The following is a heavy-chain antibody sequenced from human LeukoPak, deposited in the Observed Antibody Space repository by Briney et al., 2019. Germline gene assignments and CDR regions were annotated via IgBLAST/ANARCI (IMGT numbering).Heavy chain of an antibody. CDR1: GYSIDNGYY. Sequence: PSEALSLTCTVSGYSIDNGYYWGWIRQPPGKGLEWIGSIYHSGNKYYNPSLKSRVTISVDTSKDQFSLKLSSVTAADTAVYYCARVGWAAAAGTSYYYYYYMDVWGKGTTVTVSS. CDR3: ARVGWAAAAGTSYYYYYYMDV. CDR2: IYHSGNK. V-gene: IGHV4-38-2*02. J-gene: IGHJ6*03. D-gene: IGHD6-13*01.